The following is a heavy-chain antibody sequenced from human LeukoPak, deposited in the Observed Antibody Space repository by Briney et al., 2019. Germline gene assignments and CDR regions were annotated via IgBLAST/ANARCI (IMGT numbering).Heavy chain of an antibody. CDR1: GDSVSSNSAA. Sequence: QTLSLTFAISGDSVSSNSAAWNWLRQSPSRGLEWLGRTYYRSKWYNDYAVTVKSRITINPDTSKNQFSLQLNSVTPEDTAVYYCARDFSSSWYYFDYWGQGTLVTVSS. CDR3: ARDFSSSWYYFDY. V-gene: IGHV6-1*01. CDR2: TYYRSKWYN. J-gene: IGHJ4*02. D-gene: IGHD6-13*01.